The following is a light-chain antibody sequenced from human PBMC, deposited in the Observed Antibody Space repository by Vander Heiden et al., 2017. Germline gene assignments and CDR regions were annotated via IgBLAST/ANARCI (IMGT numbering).Light chain of an antibody. V-gene: IGLV1-47*01. Sequence: QSVLTQPPSASGTPGQRVTISCSGSSSNIGSNYVYWYQQLPGTAPKLLIYRNNQRPSGVPDRFSGSKSGTSASLAISGLRSEDEADYYCAAWDDSLSVLWVFGGGTKLTGL. J-gene: IGLJ3*02. CDR3: AAWDDSLSVLWV. CDR2: RNN. CDR1: SSNIGSNY.